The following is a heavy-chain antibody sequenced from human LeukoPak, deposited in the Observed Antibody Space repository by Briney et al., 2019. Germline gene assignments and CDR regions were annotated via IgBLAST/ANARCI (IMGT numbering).Heavy chain of an antibody. D-gene: IGHD4-17*01. CDR3: ATLGDYTRGEEYY. CDR2: IIPILGIA. CDR1: GGTFSSYA. Sequence: SVKVSCKASGGTFSSYAISWVRQAPGQGLEWMGRIIPILGIANYAQKFQGRVTITADKSTSTAYMELSSLRSEDTAVYYCATLGDYTRGEEYYWGQGTLVTVSS. V-gene: IGHV1-69*04. J-gene: IGHJ4*02.